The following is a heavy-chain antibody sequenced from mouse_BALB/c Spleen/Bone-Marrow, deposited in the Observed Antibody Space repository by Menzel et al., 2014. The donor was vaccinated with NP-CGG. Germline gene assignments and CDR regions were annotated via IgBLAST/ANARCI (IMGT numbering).Heavy chain of an antibody. J-gene: IGHJ4*01. CDR1: GYTFTSSW. V-gene: IGHV1S130*01. CDR3: ARIYYGNFYAMDY. CDR2: IHPNGGNT. D-gene: IGHD2-1*01. Sequence: QVQLQQSGSVLVRPGASVKLSCKASGYTFTSSWMHWAKQRPGQGLEWIGEIHPNGGNTNYNEKFKGKATLTVDTSSSTAYVDLSSLTSEDSAVYYCARIYYGNFYAMDYWGQGTSVTVSS.